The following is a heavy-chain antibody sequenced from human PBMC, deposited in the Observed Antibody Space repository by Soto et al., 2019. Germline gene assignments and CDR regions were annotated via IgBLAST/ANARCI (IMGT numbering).Heavy chain of an antibody. Sequence: QVTLKESGPVLVKPTETLTLTCTVSGFSLSNARMGVSWIRQPPGKALEWLAHIFSNDEKSYSTSLKSRLTSPKDTSKSQVVLTMTNMDPVDTATYYCARMTSGMISMVGANWFDPWGQGTLVTVSS. CDR1: GFSLSNARMG. CDR3: ARMTSGMISMVGANWFDP. CDR2: IFSNDEK. J-gene: IGHJ5*02. V-gene: IGHV2-26*01. D-gene: IGHD3-10*01.